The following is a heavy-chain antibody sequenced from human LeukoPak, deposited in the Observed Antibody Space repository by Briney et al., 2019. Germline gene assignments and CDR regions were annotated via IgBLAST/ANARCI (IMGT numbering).Heavy chain of an antibody. V-gene: IGHV4-59*01. Sequence: SETLSLTCTVSGGSISSYYWSWIRQPPGKGLEWIGYIYYSGSTNYNPSLKSRVTISVDTSKNQFSLKLSSVTAADTAVYYCARTYGGYRYFDYWGQGTLVTVSS. CDR3: ARTYGGYRYFDY. J-gene: IGHJ4*02. D-gene: IGHD5-12*01. CDR2: IYYSGST. CDR1: GGSISSYY.